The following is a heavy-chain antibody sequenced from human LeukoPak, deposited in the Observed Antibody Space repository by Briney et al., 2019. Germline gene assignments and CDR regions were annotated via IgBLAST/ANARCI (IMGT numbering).Heavy chain of an antibody. J-gene: IGHJ4*02. Sequence: SVKVSCKASGGTFSSYAISWVRQAPGQGLEWMGGIIPIFGTANYAQKFQGRVTITADKSTSTAYMELSSLRSEDTAVYYCARRGIRGGYCSGGSCYGLDYWGQGTLVTVSS. CDR2: IIPIFGTA. CDR3: ARRGIRGGYCSGGSCYGLDY. V-gene: IGHV1-69*06. D-gene: IGHD2-15*01. CDR1: GGTFSSYA.